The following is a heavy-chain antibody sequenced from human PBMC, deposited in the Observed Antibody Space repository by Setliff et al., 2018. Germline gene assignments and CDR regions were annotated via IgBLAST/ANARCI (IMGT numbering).Heavy chain of an antibody. D-gene: IGHD3-10*01. Sequence: PSETLSLTCTVSGGSISSSYWSWIRQPPGKGLEWIGYIQTSGTTNYNPSLKSRMTISLDMSKNQFSLTLRPVTAADTAVYYCARGDASIIGGGYFDYWGQGTLVTVSS. CDR3: ARGDASIIGGGYFDY. CDR1: GGSISSSY. J-gene: IGHJ4*02. V-gene: IGHV4-4*08. CDR2: IQTSGTT.